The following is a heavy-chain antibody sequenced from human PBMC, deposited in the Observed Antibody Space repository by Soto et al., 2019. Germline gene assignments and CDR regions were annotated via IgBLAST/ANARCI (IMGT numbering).Heavy chain of an antibody. V-gene: IGHV3-30*03. Sequence: QVQLVESGGGVVQPGRSLRLSCAATGFTFSSYGMHWVRQAPSKGLEWVTIISYDGSNKYYADSVKGRFTISRDNSKNTLYLQMNTLRAEDTAVYYCAREGYCSGGSCYFDYWGQGTLVTVSS. D-gene: IGHD2-15*01. J-gene: IGHJ4*02. CDR3: AREGYCSGGSCYFDY. CDR2: ISYDGSNK. CDR1: GFTFSSYG.